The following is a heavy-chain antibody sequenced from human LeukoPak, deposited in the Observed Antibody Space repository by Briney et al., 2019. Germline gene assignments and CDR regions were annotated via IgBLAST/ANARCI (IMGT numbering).Heavy chain of an antibody. V-gene: IGHV3-23*01. CDR3: AKAPVTSCRGAFCYPFDY. J-gene: IGHJ4*02. D-gene: IGHD2-15*01. CDR2: MSSSDDGR. CDR1: GFSFGSYA. Sequence: GGSLRLSCATSGFSFGSYAMSWVRQAPGKGLEWVSAMSSSDDGRYYAASVRGRFTISRDTSRSTLYLQMNSLRAEDAAVYYCAKAPVTSCRGAFCYPFDYWGQGTLVTVSS.